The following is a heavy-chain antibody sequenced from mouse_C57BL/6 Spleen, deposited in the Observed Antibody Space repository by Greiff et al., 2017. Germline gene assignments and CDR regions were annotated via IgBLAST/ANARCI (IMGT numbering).Heavy chain of an antibody. Sequence: EVQLQQSGPELVKPGASVKIPCKASGYTFTDYNMDWVKQSHGKSLEWIGDINPNNGGNIYNQKFKGKATLTVDKSSSTAYMELRSLTSEDTAVYYCARRTRGYFDVWGTGTTVTVSS. V-gene: IGHV1-18*01. CDR3: ARRTRGYFDV. CDR2: INPNNGGN. CDR1: GYTFTDYN. J-gene: IGHJ1*03.